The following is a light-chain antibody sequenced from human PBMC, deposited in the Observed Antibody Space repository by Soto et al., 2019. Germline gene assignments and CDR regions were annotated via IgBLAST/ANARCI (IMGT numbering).Light chain of an antibody. CDR1: SRDVGASDY. V-gene: IGLV2-8*01. J-gene: IGLJ1*01. Sequence: QSVLTQPPSASGSPGQSVAISCTGTSRDVGASDYVSWYQQHSGKAPKLLLYEVNKRPSGVPDRFSGSKSGNTASLTVSALQADDEAAYYCLSHSGSSNVLGTGTKVTVL. CDR3: LSHSGSSNV. CDR2: EVN.